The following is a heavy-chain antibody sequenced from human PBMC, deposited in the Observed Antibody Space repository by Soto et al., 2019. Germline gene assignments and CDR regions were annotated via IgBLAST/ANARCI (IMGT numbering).Heavy chain of an antibody. CDR2: IYNSGST. CDR1: GGSINSHY. Sequence: SEPWSLGCTFSGGSINSHYWSWTRQPPGKGRELIGYIYNSGSTNYKPYLKSRVTIPVDTCKNQFSLRLSCVTAPDTAVYYCARGGPLQWFGPWGQG. V-gene: IGHV4-59*11. CDR3: ARGGPLQWFGP. D-gene: IGHD3-10*01. J-gene: IGHJ5*01.